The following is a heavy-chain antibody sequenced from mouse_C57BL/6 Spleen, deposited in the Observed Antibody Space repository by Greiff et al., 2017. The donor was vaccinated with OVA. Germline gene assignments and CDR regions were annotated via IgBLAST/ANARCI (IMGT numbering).Heavy chain of an antibody. D-gene: IGHD2-12*01. Sequence: VQLQQSGPELVKPGASVKISCKASGYSFTGYYMNWVTQSPEKSLEWIGEINPSTGGTTYNQKFKAKATLTVDKSSSTAYMQLKSLTSEDSAVYYCARRPYDDGGYYAMDYWGQGTSVTVSS. CDR3: ARRPYDDGGYYAMDY. V-gene: IGHV1-42*01. CDR1: GYSFTGYY. J-gene: IGHJ4*01. CDR2: INPSTGGT.